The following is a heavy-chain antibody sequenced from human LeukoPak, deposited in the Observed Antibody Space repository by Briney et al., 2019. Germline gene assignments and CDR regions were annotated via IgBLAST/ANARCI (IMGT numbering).Heavy chain of an antibody. CDR2: MNQDGSAK. CDR3: AKGTKRWLQSYYYYYMDV. D-gene: IGHD5-24*01. CDR1: GFTFSRYW. J-gene: IGHJ6*03. Sequence: GGSLRLSCAASGFTFSRYWLSWVRQAPGKGLEWVANMNQDGSAKYYVDSVKGRFTISRDNAKNSLYLQMNSLRAEDTAVYYCAKGTKRWLQSYYYYYMDVWGKGTTVTVSS. V-gene: IGHV3-7*03.